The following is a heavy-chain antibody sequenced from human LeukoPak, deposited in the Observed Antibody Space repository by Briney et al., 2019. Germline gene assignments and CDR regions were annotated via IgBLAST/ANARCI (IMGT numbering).Heavy chain of an antibody. CDR3: ARDRIVVVPAANGGYGMDV. CDR2: INWNGGST. CDR1: GFTYGDYA. V-gene: IGHV3-20*04. D-gene: IGHD2-2*01. Sequence: PGRSLRLSRTASGFTYGDYAMSGVRQAPAKGLEWVSGINWNGGSTGYADSVKGRFTISRDNAKNSLYLQMNSLRAEDTALYYCARDRIVVVPAANGGYGMDVWGQGTTVTVSS. J-gene: IGHJ6*02.